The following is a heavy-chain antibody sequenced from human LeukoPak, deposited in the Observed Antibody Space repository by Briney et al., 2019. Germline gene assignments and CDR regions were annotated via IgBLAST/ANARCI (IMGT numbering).Heavy chain of an antibody. D-gene: IGHD2-2*01. J-gene: IGHJ4*02. CDR1: GYTFTSYG. Sequence: ASVKVSCKASGYTFTSYGISWVRQAPGQGLEWMGWISAYNGNTNYAQKLQGRVTMTRDTSTSTVYLELSSLRTEDTAVYYCARDAYHLPRAVVMNYWGQGTLVTVSS. CDR3: ARDAYHLPRAVVMNY. CDR2: ISAYNGNT. V-gene: IGHV1-18*01.